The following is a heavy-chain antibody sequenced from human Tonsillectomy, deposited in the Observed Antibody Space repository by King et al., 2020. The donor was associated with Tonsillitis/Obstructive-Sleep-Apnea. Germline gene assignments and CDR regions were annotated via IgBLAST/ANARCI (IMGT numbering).Heavy chain of an antibody. V-gene: IGHV3-11*05. CDR3: AVPSDYSSSHTPFDY. CDR1: GFTFSDYY. J-gene: IGHJ4*02. D-gene: IGHD6-13*01. Sequence: VQLVESGGGLVKPGGSLRLSCAASGFTFSDYYMSWIRQAPGKGLEWVSYISTSSSHTNYADSVKGRFTISRDNAKNSLYLQMNSLRAEDTAVYYCAVPSDYSSSHTPFDYWGQGTLVTVSP. CDR2: ISTSSSHT.